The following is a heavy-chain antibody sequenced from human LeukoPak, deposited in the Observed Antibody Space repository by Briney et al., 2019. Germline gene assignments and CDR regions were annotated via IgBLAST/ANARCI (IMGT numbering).Heavy chain of an antibody. CDR3: ARGSGSYYIAREFDY. D-gene: IGHD1-26*01. V-gene: IGHV3-7*01. Sequence: PGGSLRLSCAASGFTFRNYWMSWVRQAPGEGLEWVANIKGDGSEKNYVDSVKGRFTVSRDNARNSLYLQMNSLRAEDTAVYYCARGSGSYYIAREFDYWGQGTLVTASS. CDR2: IKGDGSEK. CDR1: GFTFRNYW. J-gene: IGHJ4*02.